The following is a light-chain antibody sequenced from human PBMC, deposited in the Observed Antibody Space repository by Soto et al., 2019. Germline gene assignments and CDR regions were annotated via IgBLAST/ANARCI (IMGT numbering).Light chain of an antibody. V-gene: IGLV2-14*01. CDR1: SSDIGANNY. CDR3: NSYTRASTHV. Sequence: QSALTQPASVSGSPGQSITISCAGSSSDIGANNYVSWYQHFPGKAPKLIIFEVNNRPSGVSNRFSGSTSGNTASLTISGRQPEDEADYYCNSYTRASTHVFGTGTKLTVL. CDR2: EVN. J-gene: IGLJ1*01.